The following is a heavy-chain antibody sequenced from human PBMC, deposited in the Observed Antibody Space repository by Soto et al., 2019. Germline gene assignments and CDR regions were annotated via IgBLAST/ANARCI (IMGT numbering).Heavy chain of an antibody. CDR3: VRDAHRGGDFDY. V-gene: IGHV3-7*04. CDR2: IKPDGSEK. D-gene: IGHD3-10*01. J-gene: IGHJ4*02. Sequence: QLGGSLRLSCSASGFTFSTYAMHWVRQAPGKGLEWVANIKPDGSEKYYVDSVKGRFTISRDNARKSLYLQMNSLRAEDTAVYYCVRDAHRGGDFDYWGQGTLVTVSS. CDR1: GFTFSTYA.